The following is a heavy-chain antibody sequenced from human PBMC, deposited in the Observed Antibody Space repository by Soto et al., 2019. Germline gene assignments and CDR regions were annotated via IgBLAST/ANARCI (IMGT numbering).Heavy chain of an antibody. CDR1: GYTFTSYD. CDR3: ARALVLVPAANYYYYGMDV. Sequence: ASVKVSCKASGYTFTSYDINWVRQATGQGLEWMGWMNPNSGNTGYAQKFQGRVTMTRNTSISTAYMELSSLRSEDTAVYYGARALVLVPAANYYYYGMDVWGQGTTVTVSS. CDR2: MNPNSGNT. V-gene: IGHV1-8*01. J-gene: IGHJ6*02. D-gene: IGHD2-2*01.